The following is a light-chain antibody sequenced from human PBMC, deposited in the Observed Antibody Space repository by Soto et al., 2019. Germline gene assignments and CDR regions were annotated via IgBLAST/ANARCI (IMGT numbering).Light chain of an antibody. J-gene: IGKJ2*01. Sequence: DVVMTQSPLSLPVTLGQPASISCRSSQSLVYSDGNTYLNWFQQRPGQSPRRLIYKVSNWESGVPDRLSGSGSGTDFTLKISRVEAEDVGVYYCMHGPHWPYTLGQGTKLEIK. CDR2: KVS. CDR1: QSLVYSDGNTY. CDR3: MHGPHWPYT. V-gene: IGKV2D-30*01.